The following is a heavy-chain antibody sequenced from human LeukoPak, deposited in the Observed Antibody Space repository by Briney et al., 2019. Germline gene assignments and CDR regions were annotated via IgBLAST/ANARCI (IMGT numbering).Heavy chain of an antibody. CDR1: GFTFSSYA. CDR2: ISGSGGST. D-gene: IGHD2-21*02. Sequence: GGSLRLSCAASGFTFSSYAMSWVRQAPGKGLEWVSAISGSGGSTYYADSVKGRFTISRDNSKNTLYLLMNSLRAGDTAVYYCAKDQPTLYCGGDCYPGDYWGQGTLVTVSS. CDR3: AKDQPTLYCGGDCYPGDY. V-gene: IGHV3-23*01. J-gene: IGHJ4*02.